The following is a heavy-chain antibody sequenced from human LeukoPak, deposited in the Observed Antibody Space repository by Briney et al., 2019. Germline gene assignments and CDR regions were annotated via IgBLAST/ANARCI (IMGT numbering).Heavy chain of an antibody. CDR3: AKALSSTSGYTNGMDV. J-gene: IGHJ6*02. Sequence: PGRSLRLSCAASGFTFSSYAMHWVRQAPGKGLEWVAVISYDGSNKYYADSVKGRFTISRDNSKNTLYLQMNSLRAEDTAVYYCAKALSSTSGYTNGMDVWGQGTTVTVSS. D-gene: IGHD2-2*02. CDR2: ISYDGSNK. CDR1: GFTFSSYA. V-gene: IGHV3-30*04.